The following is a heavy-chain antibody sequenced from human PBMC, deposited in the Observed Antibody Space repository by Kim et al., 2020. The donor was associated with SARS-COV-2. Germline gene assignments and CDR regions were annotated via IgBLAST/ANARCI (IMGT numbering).Heavy chain of an antibody. Sequence: SETLSLTCTVSGGSISSSSYYWGWIRQPPGKGLEWIGSIYYSGSTYYNPSLKSRVTISVDTSKNQFSLKLSSVTAADTAVYYCARQQVFSMIASYYFDYWGQGTLVTVSS. J-gene: IGHJ4*02. CDR3: ARQQVFSMIASYYFDY. CDR2: IYYSGST. V-gene: IGHV4-39*01. CDR1: GGSISSSSYY. D-gene: IGHD3-22*01.